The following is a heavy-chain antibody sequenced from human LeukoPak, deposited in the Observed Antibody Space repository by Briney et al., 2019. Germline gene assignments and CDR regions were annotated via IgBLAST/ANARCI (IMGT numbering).Heavy chain of an antibody. CDR3: ARARGIAAAVPFLDY. CDR1: GGTFSSYA. Sequence: GASVKVSCKASGGTFSSYAISWVRQAPGQGLEWMGWISAYNGNTNYAQKLQGRVTMTTDTSTSTVYMELRSLRSDDTAVYYCARARGIAAAVPFLDYWGQGTLVTVSS. CDR2: ISAYNGNT. D-gene: IGHD6-13*01. J-gene: IGHJ4*02. V-gene: IGHV1-18*01.